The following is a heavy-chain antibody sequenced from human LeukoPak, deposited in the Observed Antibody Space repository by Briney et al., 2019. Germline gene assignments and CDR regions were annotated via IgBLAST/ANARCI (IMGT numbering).Heavy chain of an antibody. CDR1: GFTFRSYA. D-gene: IGHD3-10*01. CDR2: ISGSGGNT. V-gene: IGHV3-23*01. Sequence: PGGSLRLSCAASGFTFRSYAMSWVRQAPGKGLEWVSAISGSGGNTYYADSVKGRFTISRDNAKNTLYLQMNSLRAEDTAVYYCSKDRLLWFWELSQYNWFDPWGEGTLVTVSS. CDR3: SKDRLLWFWELSQYNWFDP. J-gene: IGHJ5*02.